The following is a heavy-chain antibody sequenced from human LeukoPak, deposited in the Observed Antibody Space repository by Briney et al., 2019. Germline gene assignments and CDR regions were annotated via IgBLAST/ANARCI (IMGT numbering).Heavy chain of an antibody. CDR3: ARWGIVVVPAAAQQGGFDP. J-gene: IGHJ5*02. CDR1: GGTFSSYA. CDR2: IIPIFGTA. Sequence: GASVTVSFTASGGTFSSYAISWVRQAPGQGLEWMGGIIPIFGTANYAQKFQGRVTITADESTSTAYMELSSLRSEDTAVYYCARWGIVVVPAAAQQGGFDPWGQGTLVTVSS. V-gene: IGHV1-69*01. D-gene: IGHD2-2*01.